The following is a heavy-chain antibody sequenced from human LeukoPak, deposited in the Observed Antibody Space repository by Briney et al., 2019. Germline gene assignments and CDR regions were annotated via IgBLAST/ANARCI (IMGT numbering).Heavy chain of an antibody. D-gene: IGHD4-17*01. Sequence: GGSLRLSCAASGFTFSSFGMYWVRQAPGKGLEWVAVIWYDGSNDDYADSVKGRFTISRDNSKNTLYLQMNSLRAEDTAVYYCARDFGDHRTDYWGQGTLVTVSS. V-gene: IGHV3-33*01. J-gene: IGHJ4*02. CDR3: ARDFGDHRTDY. CDR1: GFTFSSFG. CDR2: IWYDGSND.